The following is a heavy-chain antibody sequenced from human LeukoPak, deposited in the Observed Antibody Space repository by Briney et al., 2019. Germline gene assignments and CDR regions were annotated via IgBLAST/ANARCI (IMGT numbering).Heavy chain of an antibody. CDR1: GFTFNTYSA. J-gene: IGHJ4*02. V-gene: IGHV1-58*01. CDR2: IVVGSGHT. D-gene: IGHD5-24*01. Sequence: GASVKVSCKVSGFTFNTYSAVQWVRQARGQRLEWIGWIVVGSGHTNYAQKFQERVTITRDMSTSTAYMELNSLRSEDTAVYYCAADHPNYDYWGQGTLVTASS. CDR3: AADHPNYDY.